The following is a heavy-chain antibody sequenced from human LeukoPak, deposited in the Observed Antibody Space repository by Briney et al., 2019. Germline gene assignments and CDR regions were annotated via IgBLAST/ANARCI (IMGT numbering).Heavy chain of an antibody. CDR3: ARRYCSGGSCGVGPYFDY. V-gene: IGHV3-7*02. J-gene: IGHJ4*02. D-gene: IGHD2-15*01. Sequence: GGSLRLSCAVSGLNITKYWMSWVRQAPGKRLEWVANISPDGSDIQCLDSVRDRFTVSRDNARSSLYLQMSSLRDEDTAVYYCARRYCSGGSCGVGPYFDYWGQGTLVTVSS. CDR1: GLNITKYW. CDR2: ISPDGSDI.